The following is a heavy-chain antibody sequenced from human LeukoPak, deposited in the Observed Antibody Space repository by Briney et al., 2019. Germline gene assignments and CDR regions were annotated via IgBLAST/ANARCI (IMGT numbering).Heavy chain of an antibody. CDR2: ISAYNGNT. CDR1: GYTFTSYG. D-gene: IGHD2-21*02. CDR3: ARTPIIVVVTNNWFDP. Sequence: GASVKVSCKASGYTFTSYGISWVRQAPGQGLEWMGWISAYNGNTNYAQKLQGRVTMTTDTSTGTAYMELRSLRSDDTAVYYCARTPIIVVVTNNWFDPWGQGTLVTVSS. J-gene: IGHJ5*02. V-gene: IGHV1-18*01.